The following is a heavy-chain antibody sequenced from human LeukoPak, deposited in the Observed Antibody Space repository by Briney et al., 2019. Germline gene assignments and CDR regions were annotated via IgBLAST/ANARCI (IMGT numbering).Heavy chain of an antibody. D-gene: IGHD5-24*01. CDR2: ILFDGSNK. Sequence: PGGSLRLSCAASGFTLSSYVMHWVRQAPGKGLEWVAVILFDGSNKYYADSVKGRFTISRDNSKNTLYLQVNSLRAEDTAVYYCAREGARRDGYNSGLDYWGQGTLVTVSS. CDR3: AREGARRDGYNSGLDY. V-gene: IGHV3-30*04. J-gene: IGHJ4*02. CDR1: GFTLSSYV.